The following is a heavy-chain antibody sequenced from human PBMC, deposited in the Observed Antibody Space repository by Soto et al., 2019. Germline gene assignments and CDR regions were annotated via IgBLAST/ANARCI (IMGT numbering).Heavy chain of an antibody. D-gene: IGHD4-17*01. CDR2: ISSNGGST. CDR1: GFTFSSYA. Sequence: EVQLVESGGGLVQPGGSLRLSCAASGFTFSSYAIHWVRQAPGKGLEYVSAISSNGGSTYYANSVKGRFTISRDNSKNTLYLQMGSLRAEDMAVYYCARVGYGDYVPDYWGQGTLVTVSS. V-gene: IGHV3-64*01. CDR3: ARVGYGDYVPDY. J-gene: IGHJ4*02.